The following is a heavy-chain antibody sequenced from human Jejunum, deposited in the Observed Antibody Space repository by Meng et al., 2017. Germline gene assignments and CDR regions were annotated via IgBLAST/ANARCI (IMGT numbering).Heavy chain of an antibody. J-gene: IGHJ3*02. D-gene: IGHD1-26*01. CDR3: ARISYYETFAFDI. Sequence: SGPTLVKPTQTLTLTCTLSGFSLSSSGMCVSWIRQPPGKALEWLALIDSNDDKFYSTSLKTRLTISKDTSKNQVALTMTNMDPVDTATYFCARISYYETFAFDIWGQGTMVTVSS. CDR1: GFSLSSSGMC. CDR2: IDSNDDK. V-gene: IGHV2-70*13.